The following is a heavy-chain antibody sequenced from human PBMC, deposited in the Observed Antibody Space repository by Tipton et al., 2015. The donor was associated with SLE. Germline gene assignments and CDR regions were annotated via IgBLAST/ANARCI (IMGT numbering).Heavy chain of an antibody. CDR2: IYHSGTT. J-gene: IGHJ4*02. V-gene: IGHV4-38-2*01. CDR3: ASRPPCTGSSISCYNNYFDS. D-gene: IGHD2-2*02. Sequence: TLSLTCAVSGYSISSGYYWGWIRQPPGKGLEWIGNIYHSGTTYYNSSLKSRVTISVDTSKNQFSLKRSRVTAADTAVYYCASRPPCTGSSISCYNNYFDSWGQGTLVTVSS. CDR1: GYSISSGYY.